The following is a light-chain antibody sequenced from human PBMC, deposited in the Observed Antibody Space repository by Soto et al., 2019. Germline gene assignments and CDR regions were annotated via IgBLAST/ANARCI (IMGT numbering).Light chain of an antibody. Sequence: DVHMTQSASSLSASVGYRLTITCRASQSISSWLAWYQQKPGKAPKLLIYDASSLESGVPSRFSGSGSGTEFTLTISSLQPDDFATYYCQQYNSYSPKAFGQGTKVDI. CDR3: QQYNSYSPKA. V-gene: IGKV1-5*01. CDR2: DAS. CDR1: QSISSW. J-gene: IGKJ1*01.